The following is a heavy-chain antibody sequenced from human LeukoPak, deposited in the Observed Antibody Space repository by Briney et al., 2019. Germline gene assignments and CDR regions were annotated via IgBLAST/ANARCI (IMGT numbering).Heavy chain of an antibody. Sequence: PSETLSLTCAVYGGSFSGYYWSWIRQPPGKGLEWIGEINHSGSTNYNPSLKSRVTISVDTSKNQFSLKLSSVTAADTAVYYCASLNYDSSGYYSNFDYWGQGTLVTVSS. CDR1: GGSFSGYY. CDR3: ASLNYDSSGYYSNFDY. V-gene: IGHV4-34*01. D-gene: IGHD3-22*01. CDR2: INHSGST. J-gene: IGHJ4*02.